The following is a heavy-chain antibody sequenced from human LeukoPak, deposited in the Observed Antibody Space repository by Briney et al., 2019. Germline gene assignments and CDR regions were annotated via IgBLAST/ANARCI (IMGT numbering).Heavy chain of an antibody. CDR1: GGSFSGYY. D-gene: IGHD2-2*01. J-gene: IGHJ4*02. CDR2: INHSGST. CDR3: ARARYCSSTRPCYYFDY. Sequence: SETLSLTCAVYGGSFSGYYWSWIRQPPGKGLEWIGEINHSGSTNYNTSLKSRVTISVDTSKNQFSLKLSSVTAADTAVYYCARARYCSSTRPCYYFDYWGQGTLVTVSS. V-gene: IGHV4-34*01.